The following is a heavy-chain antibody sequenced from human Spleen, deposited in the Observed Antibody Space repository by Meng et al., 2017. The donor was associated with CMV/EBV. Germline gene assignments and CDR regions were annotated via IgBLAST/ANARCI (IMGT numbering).Heavy chain of an antibody. D-gene: IGHD3-10*01. Sequence: ESLKISCAASGFTFSSYSMNWVRQPPGKGLEWIGYIYYSGSPYYGRSLKSRVTISVDTSNNQFSLKLNSVTAADTAVYYCARGPISMIRGWGQGTLVTVSS. V-gene: IGHV4-59*01. CDR3: ARGPISMIRG. CDR1: GFTFSSYS. J-gene: IGHJ4*02. CDR2: IYYSGSP.